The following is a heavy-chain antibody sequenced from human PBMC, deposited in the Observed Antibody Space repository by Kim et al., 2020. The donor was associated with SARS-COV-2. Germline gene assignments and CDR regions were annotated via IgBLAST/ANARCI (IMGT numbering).Heavy chain of an antibody. CDR1: GYTFTSYG. CDR2: ISAYNGNT. D-gene: IGHD3-22*01. V-gene: IGHV1-18*04. CDR3: ARVSPFYDSSGYDFDY. Sequence: ASVKVSCKASGYTFTSYGISWVRQAHGQGLEWMGWISAYNGNTNYAQKLQGRVTMTTDTSTSTAYMELRSLRSDDTAVYYCARVSPFYDSSGYDFDYWGQGTLVTVSS. J-gene: IGHJ4*02.